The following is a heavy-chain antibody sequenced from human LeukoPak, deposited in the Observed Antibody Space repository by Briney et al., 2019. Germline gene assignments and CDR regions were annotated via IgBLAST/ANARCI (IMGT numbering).Heavy chain of an antibody. V-gene: IGHV1-18*01. J-gene: IGHJ4*02. CDR1: GYTFTSYG. Sequence: ASVKVSCKASGYTFTSYGISWVRQAPGQGLEWMGWISAYNDNTNYAQKLQGRVTMTTDTSTSTAYMELRSLRSDDTAVYYCARDRSSGGDYAALGYWGQGTLVTVSS. CDR3: ARDRSSGGDYAALGY. D-gene: IGHD4-17*01. CDR2: ISAYNDNT.